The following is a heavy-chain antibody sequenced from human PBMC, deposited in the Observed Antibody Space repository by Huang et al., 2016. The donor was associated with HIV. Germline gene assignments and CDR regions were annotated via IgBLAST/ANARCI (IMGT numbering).Heavy chain of an antibody. CDR3: ARDFGDTGIAFKAFDL. V-gene: IGHV3-21*06. J-gene: IGHJ3*01. Sequence: EVQLVESGGGLVKPGGSLRLSCAASGFAFNTYIMNWVRQAPGKGLEWVSSITGSSTYVYYADSVEGRFTISRDNAKNLLYLQMNSLRAEDTAIYCARDFGDTGIAFKAFDLWGQGTMVTVSP. D-gene: IGHD5-18*01. CDR1: GFAFNTYI. CDR2: ITGSSTYV.